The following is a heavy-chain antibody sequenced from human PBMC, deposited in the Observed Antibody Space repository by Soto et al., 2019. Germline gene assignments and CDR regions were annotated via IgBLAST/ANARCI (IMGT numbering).Heavy chain of an antibody. V-gene: IGHV3-23*01. J-gene: IGHJ4*02. D-gene: IGHD1-26*01. CDR2: ISSSGDIT. Sequence: VQLLESGGGLVQPGGSLRLSCAASGFSFSNYAMSWVRQAPGQGLAWVSAISSSGDITHYADSVKGRFTISRDNSRDRLYLQLNSLRVEDTAVYSCAWLVGATIGENPFVHDSWGQGTLVTVSS. CDR1: GFSFSNYA. CDR3: AWLVGATIGENPFVHDS.